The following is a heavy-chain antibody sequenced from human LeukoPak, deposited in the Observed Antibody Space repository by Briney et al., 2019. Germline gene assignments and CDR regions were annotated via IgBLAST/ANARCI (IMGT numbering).Heavy chain of an antibody. CDR1: GGSISSSSYY. CDR2: IYYSGST. CDR3: ARGGGAVAFHWFDP. J-gene: IGHJ5*02. V-gene: IGHV4-39*07. Sequence: SETLSLTCTVSGGSISSSSYYWGWIRQPPGKGLEWIGSIYYSGSTYYNPSLKSRVTISVDTSKNQFSLKLSSVTAADTAVYYCARGGGAVAFHWFDPWGQGTLVTVSS. D-gene: IGHD6-19*01.